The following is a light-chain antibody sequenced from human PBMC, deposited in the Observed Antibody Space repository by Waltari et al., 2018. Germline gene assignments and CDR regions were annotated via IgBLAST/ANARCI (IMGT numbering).Light chain of an antibody. CDR3: QKYGSLPAT. Sequence: EIMLTQSPGTLSLSPGERATLSCTASQSISRFLAWYQQKPGQAPRLLIYDASTRATGIPDRFSGSGSGTDFSLTISRLEPEDIAVYYCQKYGSLPATFGQGTKVEIK. CDR1: QSISRF. CDR2: DAS. V-gene: IGKV3-20*01. J-gene: IGKJ1*01.